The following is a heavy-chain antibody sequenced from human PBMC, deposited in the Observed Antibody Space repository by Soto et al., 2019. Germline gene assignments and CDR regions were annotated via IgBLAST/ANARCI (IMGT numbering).Heavy chain of an antibody. CDR3: ARVSYDFWSGYLDY. CDR1: GFTFSSYG. Sequence: WGSLRLSCAASGFTFSSYGMHWVRQAPGKGLEWVAVIWYDGSNKYYADSVKGRFTISRDNSKNTLYLQMNSLRAEDTAVYYCARVSYDFWSGYLDYWGQGTLVNVSS. D-gene: IGHD3-3*01. J-gene: IGHJ4*02. V-gene: IGHV3-33*01. CDR2: IWYDGSNK.